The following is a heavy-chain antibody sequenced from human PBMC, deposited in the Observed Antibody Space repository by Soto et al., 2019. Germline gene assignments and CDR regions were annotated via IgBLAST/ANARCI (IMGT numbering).Heavy chain of an antibody. CDR1: GASISSTDYY. J-gene: IGHJ4*02. CDR3: VKTATEGADAPHWSDC. V-gene: IGHV4-30-4*02. Sequence: SETLSLTCTVSGASISSTDYYWSWIRQAPGKGLEWIGYVYYSGSTYYNPSLISRLTISVDTSKNQSYQKLTLVTAAETAEYYVVKTATEGADAPHWSDCWGQGTQVTVSS. CDR2: VYYSGST. D-gene: IGHD2-8*02.